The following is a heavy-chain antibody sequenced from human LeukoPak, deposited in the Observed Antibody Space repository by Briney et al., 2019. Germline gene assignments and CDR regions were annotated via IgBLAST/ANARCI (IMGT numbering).Heavy chain of an antibody. J-gene: IGHJ6*02. D-gene: IGHD1-7*01. CDR1: GFPFISHW. V-gene: IGHV3-7*01. CDR2: INQDGGEK. CDR3: ASNWDYVRGYGMDV. Sequence: GGVLSLSCAASGFPFISHWGSGVRQAPGKGLQGVANINQDGGEKHYVDSVRGRFTISRDNAKNSLYLQMNSLRVEDSAVYYCASNWDYVRGYGMDVWGQGTTVTVSS.